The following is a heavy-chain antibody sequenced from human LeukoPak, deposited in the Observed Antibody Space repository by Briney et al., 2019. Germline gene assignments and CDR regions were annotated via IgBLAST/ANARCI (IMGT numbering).Heavy chain of an antibody. CDR2: IYASGST. V-gene: IGHV4-4*07. D-gene: IGHD6-6*01. J-gene: IGHJ4*02. CDR1: GGSISSYY. CDR3: ARDSNLEYSSSRGLGR. Sequence: SETLSLTCTVSGGSISSYYWSWIRQPAGMGLEWIGRIYASGSTYYNPSLKSLVTMSVDTSKNQFSLRLTTVTAADTAVYYCARDSNLEYSSSRGLGRWGQGTLVTVSS.